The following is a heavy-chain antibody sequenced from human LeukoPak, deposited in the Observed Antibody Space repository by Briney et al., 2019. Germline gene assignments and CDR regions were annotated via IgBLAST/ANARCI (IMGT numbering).Heavy chain of an antibody. D-gene: IGHD3-3*01. CDR2: ISYDGSNK. Sequence: GGSLRLSCAASGFTFSSYGMHWVRQAPGKGLEWVAVISYDGSNKYYADSVKGRFTISRDNSKNTLYLQMNSLRAEDTAVYYCAKVVRFLEWYPSDYWGQGTLVTVSS. J-gene: IGHJ4*02. CDR1: GFTFSSYG. CDR3: AKVVRFLEWYPSDY. V-gene: IGHV3-30*18.